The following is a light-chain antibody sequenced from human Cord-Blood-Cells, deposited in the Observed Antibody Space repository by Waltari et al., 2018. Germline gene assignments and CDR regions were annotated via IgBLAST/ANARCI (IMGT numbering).Light chain of an antibody. J-gene: IGKJ4*01. CDR1: QGISSS. CDR2: AAS. V-gene: IGKV1-9*01. CDR3: QQRNSYPPLT. Sequence: DIQMSQSPSFLPASVGDRVPIPCRAGQGISSSLARYQQKPGKAPKLLNYAASTLQSGVPSRVSGSGSGTEFTLPISSVQPEDFATYFCQQRNSYPPLTFGGGTKVEIK.